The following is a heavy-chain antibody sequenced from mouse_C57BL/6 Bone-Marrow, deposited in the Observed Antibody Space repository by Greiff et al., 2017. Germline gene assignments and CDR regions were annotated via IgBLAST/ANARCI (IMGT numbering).Heavy chain of an antibody. D-gene: IGHD2-2*01. J-gene: IGHJ3*01. CDR1: GYTFTSYW. Sequence: QVQLQQPGAELVKPGASVKMSCKASGYTFTSYWITWVKQRPGQGLEWIGDIYPGSGSTNYNEKFKSKATLTVDTSSSTAYMQLSSLTSEDSAVYYCALDLLWLRRWFAYWGQGTLVTVSA. V-gene: IGHV1-55*01. CDR2: IYPGSGST. CDR3: ALDLLWLRRWFAY.